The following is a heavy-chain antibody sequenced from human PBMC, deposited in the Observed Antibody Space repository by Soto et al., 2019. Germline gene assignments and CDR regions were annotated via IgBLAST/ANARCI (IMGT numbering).Heavy chain of an antibody. CDR3: ARLIAAAGSPFDP. D-gene: IGHD6-13*01. V-gene: IGHV1-18*04. Sequence: SVKVSCKSSGYTFTIYGISWVRQAPGQGLEWMGWISAYNVNTNYAQKLQGRVTMTTDTSTSTAYMELRSLRSDDTAVYYCARLIAAAGSPFDPWGQGTLVTVSS. CDR2: ISAYNVNT. CDR1: GYTFTIYG. J-gene: IGHJ5*02.